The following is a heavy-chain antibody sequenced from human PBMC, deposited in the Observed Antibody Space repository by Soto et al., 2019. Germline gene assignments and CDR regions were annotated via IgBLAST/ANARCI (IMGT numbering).Heavy chain of an antibody. CDR2: IFSNDEK. CDR3: ARIGNWNPGLDFDF. D-gene: IGHD1-20*01. CDR1: GFSLSNARLG. J-gene: IGHJ4*02. Sequence: QVTLKESGPVLVNPTETLTLTCTVSGFSLSNARLGVSWIRQPPGKALEWLAHIFSNDEKSYSTFLKSRLTISKDTSKRQVVLTMTNMDPVDTATYYCARIGNWNPGLDFDFWGQGTLVTVSS. V-gene: IGHV2-26*01.